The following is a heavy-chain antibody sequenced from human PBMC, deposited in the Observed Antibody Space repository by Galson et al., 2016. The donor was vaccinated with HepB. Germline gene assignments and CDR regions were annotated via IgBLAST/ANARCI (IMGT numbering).Heavy chain of an antibody. CDR1: GFTLNDHA. J-gene: IGHJ5*01. D-gene: IGHD3-3*01. CDR3: ARSFGRPSSLFVDS. V-gene: IGHV3-23*01. CDR2: ISGSSGIT. Sequence: SLRLSCAASGFTLNDHAMSWVRQATGPGLEWVSGISGSSGITFYADSVEGRFIISRDTSKNILYLHMNSLRVEDTAMYFCARSFGRPSSLFVDSWGQGTLVTVSS.